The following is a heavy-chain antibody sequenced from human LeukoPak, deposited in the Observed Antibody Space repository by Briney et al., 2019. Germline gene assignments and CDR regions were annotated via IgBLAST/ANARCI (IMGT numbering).Heavy chain of an antibody. Sequence: PSETLSLTCTVSGYSISSGYLWGWIRQPPGKGLEWIGSIDGSGSSYYNPSLKSRVTISVDTSRNQFSLKMTSVTAADTAVYYCARLASGFSGYGSGSYYRTWGYYYMDVWGKGTTVTISS. D-gene: IGHD3-10*01. CDR3: ARLASGFSGYGSGSYYRTWGYYYMDV. V-gene: IGHV4-38-2*02. CDR2: IDGSGSS. CDR1: GYSISSGYL. J-gene: IGHJ6*03.